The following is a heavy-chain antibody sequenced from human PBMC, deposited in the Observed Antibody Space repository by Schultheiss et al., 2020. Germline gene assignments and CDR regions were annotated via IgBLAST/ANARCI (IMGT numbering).Heavy chain of an antibody. CDR2: ISGSGGST. D-gene: IGHD3-3*01. CDR3: ARDLGPRLSGYLY. Sequence: GESLKISCAASGFTFSSYAMSWVRQAPGKGLEWVSAISGSGGSTYYADSVKGRFTISRDNSKNTLYLQMNSLRAEDTAVYYCARDLGPRLSGYLYWGQGTLVTVSS. J-gene: IGHJ4*02. V-gene: IGHV3-23*01. CDR1: GFTFSSYA.